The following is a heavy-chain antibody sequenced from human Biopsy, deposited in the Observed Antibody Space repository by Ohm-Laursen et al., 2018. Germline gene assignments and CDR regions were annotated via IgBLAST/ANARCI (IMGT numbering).Heavy chain of an antibody. CDR2: INPSGSTT. J-gene: IGHJ4*02. V-gene: IGHV1-46*01. Sequence: ASVNVSCKASGYSFTSYYMHWVRQAPGQGLEWMGMINPSGSTTSYPQILQGRVTMTRDTSKSTVYMELSSLRSADTAVYFCARNTGWYGDLYYFDYWGQGTLVTVSS. CDR3: ARNTGWYGDLYYFDY. D-gene: IGHD6-19*01. CDR1: GYSFTSYY.